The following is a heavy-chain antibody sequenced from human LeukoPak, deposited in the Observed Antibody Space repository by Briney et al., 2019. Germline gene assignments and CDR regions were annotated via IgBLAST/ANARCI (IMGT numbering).Heavy chain of an antibody. CDR3: AANGSTYFDH. J-gene: IGHJ4*02. Sequence: PGGSLRLSCAASGFTVSTSYMSWVRQAPGKGLEWVSVIYAGGNIHYAASVKGRFTISRDNPKNTLYLQMNGLRADDTAVYYCAANGSTYFDHWGQGALVTVSS. V-gene: IGHV3-53*01. CDR2: IYAGGNI. D-gene: IGHD1-26*01. CDR1: GFTVSTSY.